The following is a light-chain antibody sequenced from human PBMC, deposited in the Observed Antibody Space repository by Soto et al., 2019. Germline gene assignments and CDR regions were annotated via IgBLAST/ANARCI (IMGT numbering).Light chain of an antibody. CDR1: QSVRSY. CDR2: DVS. J-gene: IGKJ1*01. V-gene: IGKV3-11*01. Sequence: EIVLTQSPATVSLSPGERATLSCRASQSVRSYLAWYQQKPGQAPRLLIYDVSKRATGIPARFSGSGSGTDFTLTISSLEPEDFAVYYCQHYVTSLTTFGQGTKVEVK. CDR3: QHYVTSLTT.